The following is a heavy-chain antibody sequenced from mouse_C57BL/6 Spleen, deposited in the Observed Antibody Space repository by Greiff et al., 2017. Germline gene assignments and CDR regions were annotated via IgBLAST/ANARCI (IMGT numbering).Heavy chain of an antibody. J-gene: IGHJ2*01. CDR1: GFSLTSYA. V-gene: IGHV2-9-1*01. Sequence: QVQLKESGPGLVAPSQSLSITCTVSGFSLTSYAISWVRQPPGKGLEWLGVIWTGGGTNYNSALKSRLSISKDNSKSQVFLKMNSLQTDDTARYYCARETDSSDYGSSHFDYWGQGTTLTVSS. CDR2: IWTGGGT. CDR3: ARETDSSDYGSSHFDY. D-gene: IGHD1-1*01.